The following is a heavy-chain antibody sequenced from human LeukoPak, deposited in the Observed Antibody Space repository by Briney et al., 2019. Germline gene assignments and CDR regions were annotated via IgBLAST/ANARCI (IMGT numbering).Heavy chain of an antibody. CDR3: AHTLVAGTEGGFDP. Sequence: SGPTLVKPTQTLTLTCTFSGFSLSTSGVGVGWIRQPPGKALEWLALIYWDDDKRYSPSLKSRLTITKDTSKNQVVLTMTNMDPVDTATYYCAHTLVAGTEGGFDPWGQGTLVTVSS. V-gene: IGHV2-5*02. J-gene: IGHJ5*02. D-gene: IGHD6-19*01. CDR2: IYWDDDK. CDR1: GFSLSTSGVG.